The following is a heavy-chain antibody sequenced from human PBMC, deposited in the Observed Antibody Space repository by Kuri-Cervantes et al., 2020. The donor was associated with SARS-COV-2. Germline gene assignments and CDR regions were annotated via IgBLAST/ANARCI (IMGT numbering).Heavy chain of an antibody. J-gene: IGHJ4*02. V-gene: IGHV1-2*02. CDR1: GGTFSSYT. Sequence: ASVKVSCKASGGTFSSYTISWVRQAPGQGLEWMGWINPNSGGTNYAQKFQGRVTMTRDTSISTAYMELSRLRSDDTAVYYCARDVAAHFDYWGQGTLVTVSS. D-gene: IGHD6-13*01. CDR3: ARDVAAHFDY. CDR2: INPNSGGT.